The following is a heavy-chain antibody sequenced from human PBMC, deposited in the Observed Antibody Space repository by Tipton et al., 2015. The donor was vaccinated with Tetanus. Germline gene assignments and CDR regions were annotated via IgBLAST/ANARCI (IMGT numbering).Heavy chain of an antibody. CDR2: LYSGGST. CDR3: AKESVVNTMVRGFDY. D-gene: IGHD3-10*01. Sequence: GSLRLSCAASGFTVSGNYMNWVRQAPGKGLEWVSGLYSGGSTFYADSVKGRFTISRDNSKNTLYLQMNSLRDEDTAVYYCAKESVVNTMVRGFDYWGQGTLVTVSS. V-gene: IGHV3-53*05. J-gene: IGHJ4*02. CDR1: GFTVSGNY.